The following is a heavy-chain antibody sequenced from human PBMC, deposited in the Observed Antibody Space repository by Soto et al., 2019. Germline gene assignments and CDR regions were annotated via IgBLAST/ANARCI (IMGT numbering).Heavy chain of an antibody. CDR2: IKSNADGGST. J-gene: IGHJ4*02. V-gene: IGHV3-15*01. CDR1: GFTFANAL. CDR3: FLWWES. D-gene: IGHD2-21*01. Sequence: EGKLVESGGDLVKPGGSLRLSCAASGFTFANALMTWVRQAPGKGLEWVGRIKSNADGGSTDYADPVTGRFTISRDDSKNMLSLQMNSRKSEDTAVYYCFLWWESWGQGTLVTVSS.